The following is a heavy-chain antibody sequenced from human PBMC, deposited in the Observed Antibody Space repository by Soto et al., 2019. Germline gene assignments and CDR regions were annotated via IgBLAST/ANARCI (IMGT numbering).Heavy chain of an antibody. CDR3: ARVDTMIVKDY. J-gene: IGHJ4*02. CDR2: IYYSGST. Sequence: QVQLQESGPGLVKPSQTLSLTCTVSGGSISSGDYYWSWIRQPPGKGLEWIGYIYYSGSTYYNPSLKRRVTISVDTSKNHFSRKLSSVTAADTAVYYCARVDTMIVKDYWGQGTLVTVSS. D-gene: IGHD3-22*01. V-gene: IGHV4-30-4*01. CDR1: GGSISSGDYY.